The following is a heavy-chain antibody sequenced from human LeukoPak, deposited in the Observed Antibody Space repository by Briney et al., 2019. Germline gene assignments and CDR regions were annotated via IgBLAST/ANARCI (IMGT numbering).Heavy chain of an antibody. Sequence: ASVKVSCKASGYTFTTYGISWVRQAPGQGLEWMGWISAYSGSTSYARNLQGRVTMTTVTSTSTAYMELRSLRSDDTAVYYCARDGSHCSGGSCYRLFDSWGQGTLVTVSS. CDR1: GYTFTTYG. D-gene: IGHD2-15*01. CDR3: ARDGSHCSGGSCYRLFDS. CDR2: ISAYSGST. J-gene: IGHJ4*02. V-gene: IGHV1-18*01.